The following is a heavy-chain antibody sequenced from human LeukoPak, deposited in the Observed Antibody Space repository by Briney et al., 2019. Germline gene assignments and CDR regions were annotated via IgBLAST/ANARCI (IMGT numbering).Heavy chain of an antibody. Sequence: GGSLRLSCAASGFTFSSYAMTWVRQAPGKGLEWVSAISGGGATIYYADSVKGRFTISRDNSKNTLHLQMNSLRAEDTAVYYCAKDRVGSGRHYDYWGQGALVTVSS. CDR2: ISGGGATI. D-gene: IGHD6-19*01. V-gene: IGHV3-23*01. CDR1: GFTFSSYA. CDR3: AKDRVGSGRHYDY. J-gene: IGHJ4*02.